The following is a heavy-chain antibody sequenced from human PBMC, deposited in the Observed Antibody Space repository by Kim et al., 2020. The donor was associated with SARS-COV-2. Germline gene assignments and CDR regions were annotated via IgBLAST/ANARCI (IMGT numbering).Heavy chain of an antibody. D-gene: IGHD1-26*01. CDR1: GFTFSSYS. Sequence: GGSLRLSCAASGFTFSSYSMNWVRQAPGKGLEWVSSISSSSSYIYYADSVKGRFTISRDNAKNSLYLQMNSLRAEDTAVYYCARDFHGRWELPIDYWGQGTLVTVSS. V-gene: IGHV3-21*01. CDR3: ARDFHGRWELPIDY. CDR2: ISSSSSYI. J-gene: IGHJ4*02.